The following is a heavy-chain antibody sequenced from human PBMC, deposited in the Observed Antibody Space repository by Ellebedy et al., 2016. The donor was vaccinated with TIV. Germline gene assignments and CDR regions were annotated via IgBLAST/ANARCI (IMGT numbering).Heavy chain of an antibody. J-gene: IGHJ4*02. CDR1: GGSISSYY. CDR2: IYTSGST. Sequence: SETLSLXXTVPGGSISSYYWSWIRQPAGKGLEWIGRIYTSGSTNYNPSLKSRVTMSVDTSKNQFSLKLSSVTAADTAVYYCAISIAVAGTLIDYWGQGTLVTVSS. CDR3: AISIAVAGTLIDY. D-gene: IGHD6-19*01. V-gene: IGHV4-4*07.